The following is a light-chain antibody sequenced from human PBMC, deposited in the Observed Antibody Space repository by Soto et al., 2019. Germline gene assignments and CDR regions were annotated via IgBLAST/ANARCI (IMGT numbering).Light chain of an antibody. V-gene: IGKV1-39*01. CDR2: SAS. J-gene: IGKJ5*01. Sequence: DIQMTQSPSSLSASVGDSVTITCRASQTIRKYLNWYRQKAGKAPELLIHSASTLQTGVPSRFSGSGSGTDFALTITSLQPEDVATYDCQQSYTTPVTFGQGTRLEI. CDR3: QQSYTTPVT. CDR1: QTIRKY.